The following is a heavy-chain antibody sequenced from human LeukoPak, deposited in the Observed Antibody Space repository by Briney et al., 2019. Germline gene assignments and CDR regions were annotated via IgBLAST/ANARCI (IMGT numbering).Heavy chain of an antibody. CDR2: IYYSGSA. V-gene: IGHV4-39*01. Sequence: SETLSLTCTVSGGSISRSSYSWGWIRQPPGKGLEWIGSIYYSGSAYYNPSLKSRVTISVDTPKNQFSLKLSSVTAADTAVYYCASSLYYYDGSGLSWGQGTLVTVSS. CDR1: GGSISRSSYS. J-gene: IGHJ4*02. CDR3: ASSLYYYDGSGLS. D-gene: IGHD3-22*01.